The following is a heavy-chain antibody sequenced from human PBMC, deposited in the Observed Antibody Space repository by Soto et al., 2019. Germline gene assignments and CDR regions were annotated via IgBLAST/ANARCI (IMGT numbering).Heavy chain of an antibody. CDR3: AKSPGMYYYDSSGYYHYDY. V-gene: IGHV3-30-3*02. J-gene: IGHJ4*02. CDR1: GFTFSNYA. CDR2: ISYDGSNN. D-gene: IGHD3-22*01. Sequence: PGGSLRLSCAASGFTFSNYAMHWVRQAPGRGLEWVAVISYDGSNNYYADSVKGRFTISRDNSKNTLYLQMNSLRAEDTAVYYCAKSPGMYYYDSSGYYHYDYWGQGTLVTVSS.